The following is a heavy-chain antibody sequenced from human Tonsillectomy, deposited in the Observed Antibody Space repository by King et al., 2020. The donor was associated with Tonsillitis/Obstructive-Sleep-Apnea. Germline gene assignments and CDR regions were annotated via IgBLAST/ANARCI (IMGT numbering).Heavy chain of an antibody. CDR2: IYPGDSYT. J-gene: IGHJ3*02. D-gene: IGHD5-12*01. CDR1: GYSFTSYW. V-gene: IGHV5-51*01. Sequence: VQLVESGAEVKKPGESLKISCKGSGYSFTSYWIGWVRQMPGKGLEWMGIIYPGDSYTRYSPSFQGQVTISADKSITTAYLQWSSLKASDTAMYSCARKNSGYDYGGPDDAFDIWGQGTMVTVSS. CDR3: ARKNSGYDYGGPDDAFDI.